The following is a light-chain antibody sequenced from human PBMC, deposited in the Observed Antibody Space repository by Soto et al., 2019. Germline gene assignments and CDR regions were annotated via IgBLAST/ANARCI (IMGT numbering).Light chain of an antibody. CDR3: GTWDSSLSAVV. V-gene: IGLV1-51*01. Sequence: QSVLTQPPSVSAAPGQTVTISCSGSSSNIGNNYVSWYQHLPGTAPKLLIYDSNQRPSGIPDRFSGSKSGTSATLGITGLQTGDEADYYCGTWDSSLSAVVFGGGTKLTVL. CDR1: SSNIGNNY. CDR2: DSN. J-gene: IGLJ2*01.